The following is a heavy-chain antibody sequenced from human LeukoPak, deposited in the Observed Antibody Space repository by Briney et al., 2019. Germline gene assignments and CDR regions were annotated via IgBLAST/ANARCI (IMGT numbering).Heavy chain of an antibody. CDR3: ALSREAAGTVFDD. V-gene: IGHV3-74*01. CDR2: INSDGRST. CDR1: GFTFSSYW. Sequence: GGSLRLSCAASGFTFSSYWMHWVRQAPGKGLVWVSHINSDGRSTTYADSVKGRFTISRDNAKDTLYLQMNSLRAEDTAVYYCALSREAAGTVFDDWGQGTLVTVSS. D-gene: IGHD6-13*01. J-gene: IGHJ4*02.